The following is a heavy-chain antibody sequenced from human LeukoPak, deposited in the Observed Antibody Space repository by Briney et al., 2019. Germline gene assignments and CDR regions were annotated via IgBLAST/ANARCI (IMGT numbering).Heavy chain of an antibody. J-gene: IGHJ5*02. CDR3: ARYGSGSTWFDP. D-gene: IGHD3-10*01. CDR2: INYSGST. CDR1: GGSISSDNYQ. Sequence: PSQTLSLTCTVSGGSISSDNYQWSWIRQPPGKGLEWIGYINYSGSTYYNPSLKSRVTISVDTSKNHFSLRLSSVTTADTAVYYCARYGSGSTWFDPWGQGTLVTVSS. V-gene: IGHV4-30-4*01.